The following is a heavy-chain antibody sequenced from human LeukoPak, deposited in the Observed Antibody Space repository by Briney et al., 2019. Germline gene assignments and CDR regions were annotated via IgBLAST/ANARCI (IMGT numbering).Heavy chain of an antibody. J-gene: IGHJ4*02. CDR1: GYSFTAYW. CDR3: ARQSVAVSGIFDY. D-gene: IGHD6-19*01. Sequence: GESLKISCKGSGYSFTAYWIGWVRQMPGKGLEWMGIIYPADSDTRYSPSFQGQVIISADKSITTAYLQWSSLKASDTAIYYCARQSVAVSGIFDYWSQGTLVTVSS. V-gene: IGHV5-51*01. CDR2: IYPADSDT.